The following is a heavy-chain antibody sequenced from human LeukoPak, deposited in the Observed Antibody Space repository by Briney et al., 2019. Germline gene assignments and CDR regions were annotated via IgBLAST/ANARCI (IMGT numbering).Heavy chain of an antibody. Sequence: ASETLSLTCTVSGGSISSYYWSWIRQPAGKGLEWIGRIYTSGSTNYNPSLKSRVTMSVDTSKNQFSLRLTSVTAADTAVYFCATLVSTRYYFDYWGQGTLVTVSS. CDR3: ATLVSTRYYFDY. CDR2: IYTSGST. J-gene: IGHJ4*02. V-gene: IGHV4-4*07. D-gene: IGHD5/OR15-5a*01. CDR1: GGSISSYY.